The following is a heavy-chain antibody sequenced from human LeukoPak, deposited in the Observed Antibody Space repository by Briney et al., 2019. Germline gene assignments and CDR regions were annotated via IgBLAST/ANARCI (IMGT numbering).Heavy chain of an antibody. CDR2: INHSGST. D-gene: IGHD6-19*01. J-gene: IGHJ4*02. CDR1: GGPFSGYY. CDR3: ARAPQYSSSDY. V-gene: IGHV4-34*01. Sequence: SETLSLTCAVYGGPFSGYYWSWIRQPPGKGLEWIGEINHSGSTNYNPSLKSRVTISVDTSKNQFSPKLSSVTAADTAVYYCARAPQYSSSDYWGQGTLVTVSS.